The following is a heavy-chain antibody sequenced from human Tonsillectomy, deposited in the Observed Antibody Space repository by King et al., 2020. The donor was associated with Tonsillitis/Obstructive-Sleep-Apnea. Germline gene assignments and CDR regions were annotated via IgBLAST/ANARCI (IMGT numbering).Heavy chain of an antibody. CDR2: IWHDGSNK. J-gene: IGHJ4*02. V-gene: IGHV3-33*01. Sequence: VQLVESGGGVVQPGRSLRLSCATSGFTFSSYGMYWVRQAPGKGLEWVAVIWHDGSNKYYADSVKGRFTISRDNSKNTLYLQMKSLRAEDTAVYYCARKGYSSGWYYFDYWGQGTLVTVSS. CDR1: GFTFSSYG. CDR3: ARKGYSSGWYYFDY. D-gene: IGHD6-19*01.